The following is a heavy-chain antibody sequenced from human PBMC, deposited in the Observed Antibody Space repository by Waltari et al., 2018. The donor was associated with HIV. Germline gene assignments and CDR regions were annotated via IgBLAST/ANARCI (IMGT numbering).Heavy chain of an antibody. V-gene: IGHV4-34*01. J-gene: IGHJ6*01. CDR1: GGSFSGYY. D-gene: IGHD4-17*01. Sequence: QVQLQQWGAGLLRPSETLSLTCAVYGGSFSGYYWRWIRQPPGKGLEWIGEINHSGSSNYNPSLKSRVTISVDTSKNQFSLRLRSVTAADTAVYYCARDSVPSFDYGDYYYYGMDVWSQGTTVTVSS. CDR2: INHSGSS. CDR3: ARDSVPSFDYGDYYYYGMDV.